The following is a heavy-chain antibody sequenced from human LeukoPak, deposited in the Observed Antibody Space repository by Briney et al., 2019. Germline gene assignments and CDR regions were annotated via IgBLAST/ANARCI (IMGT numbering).Heavy chain of an antibody. V-gene: IGHV3-20*04. Sequence: PGRSLRLSCTASGFTFDDYAMHWVRQAPGKGPEWVSGINWNGGSTGYADSVKGRFTISRDNAKNSLYLQMNSLRAEDTAVYYCASGIRGYSYGYHYWGQGTLVTVSS. J-gene: IGHJ4*02. CDR2: INWNGGST. CDR1: GFTFDDYA. D-gene: IGHD5-18*01. CDR3: ASGIRGYSYGYHY.